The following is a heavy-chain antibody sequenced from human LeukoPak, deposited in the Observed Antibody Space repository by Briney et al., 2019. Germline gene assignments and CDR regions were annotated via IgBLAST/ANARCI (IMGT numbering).Heavy chain of an antibody. J-gene: IGHJ2*01. D-gene: IGHD4-23*01. CDR1: GFTFISYI. V-gene: IGHV3-30-3*01. Sequence: SGGSLRLSCAASGFTFISYIMQWVRQAPGKGLEWVAGISDDESSKYYADSVKGRFTISRDNSKNTLYLQMNSLRAEDTAVYYCASLVTYNYDPRGSYWYFDLWGRGTLVTVSS. CDR2: ISDDESSK. CDR3: ASLVTYNYDPRGSYWYFDL.